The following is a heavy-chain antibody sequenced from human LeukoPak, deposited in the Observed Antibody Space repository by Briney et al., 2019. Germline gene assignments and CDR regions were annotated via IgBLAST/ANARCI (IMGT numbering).Heavy chain of an antibody. V-gene: IGHV3-23*01. CDR2: ISGTGGST. CDR1: GFTFSTYA. J-gene: IGHJ5*02. CDR3: ARDPSYSSGPIPGTWFDP. Sequence: PGGSLRLSCAASGFTFSTYAMTWVRQAPGKGLEWVSLISGTGGSTYYADSVKGRFTISRDNSKNTLYLQMNSLRAEGTAVYYCARDPSYSSGPIPGTWFDPWGQGTLVTVSS. D-gene: IGHD6-19*01.